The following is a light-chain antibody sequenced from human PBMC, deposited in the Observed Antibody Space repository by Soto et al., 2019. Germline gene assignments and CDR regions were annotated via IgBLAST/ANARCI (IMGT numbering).Light chain of an antibody. CDR3: QQYNNWPIT. J-gene: IGKJ5*01. CDR2: GAS. CDR1: QTVLTN. Sequence: EIVMTQSPATLSVSPGERATLSCRASQTVLTNLAWYQQKPGQAPRLLIYGASTRATAIPARFSGNGSATEFTLTISSLQSEDFAVYYCQQYNNWPITFGQGTRLEI. V-gene: IGKV3-15*01.